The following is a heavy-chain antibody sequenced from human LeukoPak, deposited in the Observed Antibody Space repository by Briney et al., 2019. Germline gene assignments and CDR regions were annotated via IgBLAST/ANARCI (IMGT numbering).Heavy chain of an antibody. CDR2: INHSGST. CDR1: GGSFSGYY. V-gene: IGHV4-34*01. J-gene: IGHJ4*02. D-gene: IGHD2-15*01. Sequence: SETLSLTCAVYGGSFSGYYWSWIRQPPGKGLEWIGEINHSGSTNYNPSLKSRVTISVDTSKNQFSLKLSSVTAADTAVYYCARTPPRLLADYWGQGTLVTVSS. CDR3: ARTPPRLLADY.